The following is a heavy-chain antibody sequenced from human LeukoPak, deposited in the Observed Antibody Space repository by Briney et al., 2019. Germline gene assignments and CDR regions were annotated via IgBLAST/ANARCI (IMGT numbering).Heavy chain of an antibody. Sequence: QTGGSLRLSCAASGFTFSDYYMSWIRQAPGKGLEWVAVISYDGSNKYYADSVKGRFTISRDNSKNTLYLQMNSLRAEDTAVYYCAKVGYSYEDYWGQGTLVTVSS. CDR3: AKVGYSYEDY. CDR1: GFTFSDYY. D-gene: IGHD5-18*01. J-gene: IGHJ4*02. CDR2: ISYDGSNK. V-gene: IGHV3-30*18.